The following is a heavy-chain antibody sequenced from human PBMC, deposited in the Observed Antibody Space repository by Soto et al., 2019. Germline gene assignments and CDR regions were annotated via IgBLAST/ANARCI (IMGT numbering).Heavy chain of an antibody. CDR2: IYYSGST. CDR1: GGSITNHY. V-gene: IGHV4-59*11. J-gene: IGHJ2*01. CDR3: ARGGLYLAF. Sequence: QVQLQASGPGLVKPSETLSLTCTVSGGSITNHYWSWIRQPPGKGLEWIGYIYYSGSTNYNASLKSRVTLSVDTSKNQFSLLLTSVTSADTAVYYCARGGLYLAFLGRGSLVTVSS.